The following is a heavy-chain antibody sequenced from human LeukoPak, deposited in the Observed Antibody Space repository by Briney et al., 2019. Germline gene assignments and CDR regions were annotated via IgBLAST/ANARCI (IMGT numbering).Heavy chain of an antibody. J-gene: IGHJ4*02. CDR2: IKQDGSEK. D-gene: IGHD4-17*01. CDR1: GFTFSSYC. V-gene: IGHV3-7*01. CDR3: ARGWRLRNDY. Sequence: GGSLGLSCAASGFTFSSYCMSWVRQAPGKGLEWVANIKQDGSEKYYVDSVKGRFTISRDNAKNSLYLQMNSLRAEDTAVYYCARGWRLRNDYWGQGTLVTVSS.